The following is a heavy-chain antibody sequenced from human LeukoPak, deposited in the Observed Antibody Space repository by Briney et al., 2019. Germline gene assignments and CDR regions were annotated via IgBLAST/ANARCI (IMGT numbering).Heavy chain of an antibody. CDR3: ARATLWFGELSADRGYYFDY. J-gene: IGHJ4*02. V-gene: IGHV5-51*01. Sequence: GESLKISCKGSGYSFTSYWIGWVRQMPGKGLEWMGIIYPGDSDTRYSPSFQGQVTISADKSISTAYLQWSSLRSDDTAVYYCARATLWFGELSADRGYYFDYWGQGTLVTVSS. D-gene: IGHD3-10*01. CDR2: IYPGDSDT. CDR1: GYSFTSYW.